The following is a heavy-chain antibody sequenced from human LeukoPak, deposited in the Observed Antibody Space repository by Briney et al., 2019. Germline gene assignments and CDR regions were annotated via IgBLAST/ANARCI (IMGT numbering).Heavy chain of an antibody. CDR2: TYYSGNT. Sequence: PSETLSLTCTVSGGSMTNYYWTWIRQSPGKGLEWIGHTYYSGNTNYNLSLKSRVTISIDTSKNQFSLKLSSVTAADTAVYYCTRGRAYYDSTGYYYWGRGILVTVSS. J-gene: IGHJ4*02. D-gene: IGHD3-22*01. V-gene: IGHV4-59*01. CDR3: TRGRAYYDSTGYYY. CDR1: GGSMTNYY.